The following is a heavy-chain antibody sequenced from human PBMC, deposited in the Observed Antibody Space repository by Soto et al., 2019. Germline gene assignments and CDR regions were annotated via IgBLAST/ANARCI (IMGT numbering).Heavy chain of an antibody. CDR3: ARDPGSGSYFEAFDI. J-gene: IGHJ3*02. Sequence: EVQLVESGGGLVQPGGSLRLSCAASGFTFSSYSMNWVRQAPGKGLEWVSYISSRSGTIYYADSVKGRFTISRDNAKNSLYLQMNSLRDEDTAVYYCARDPGSGSYFEAFDIWGQGTMVTVSS. CDR2: ISSRSGTI. CDR1: GFTFSSYS. D-gene: IGHD1-26*01. V-gene: IGHV3-48*02.